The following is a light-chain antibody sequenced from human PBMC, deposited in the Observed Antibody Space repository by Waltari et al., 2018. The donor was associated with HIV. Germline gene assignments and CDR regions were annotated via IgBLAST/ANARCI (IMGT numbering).Light chain of an antibody. J-gene: IGKJ2*01. CDR3: QQYYSTPYT. Sequence: VMTQPPDSLAVPLGERATITCNSSQTVLSSSNKKNFLSWSQQKPGQPPKLLISWATTRDSGVPDRFSGSGSGTDFTLTVSSLQAEDVAFYYCQQYYSTPYTFGRGTKV. CDR2: WAT. V-gene: IGKV4-1*01. CDR1: QTVLSSSNKKNF.